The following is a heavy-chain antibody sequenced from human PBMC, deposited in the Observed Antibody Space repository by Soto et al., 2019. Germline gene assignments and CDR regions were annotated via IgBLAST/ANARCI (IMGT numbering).Heavy chain of an antibody. CDR1: GFTFSSYA. D-gene: IGHD3-16*01. V-gene: IGHV3-23*01. CDR2: ISGSGGST. CDR3: AKDAPLRFEIYYYYYGMDA. Sequence: PGGSLRLSCAASGFTFSSYAMSWVRQAPGKGLEWVSAISGSGGSTYYADSVKGRFTISRDNSKNTLYLQMNSLRAEDTAVYYCAKDAPLRFEIYYYYYGMDAWGQGTTVTVSS. J-gene: IGHJ6*02.